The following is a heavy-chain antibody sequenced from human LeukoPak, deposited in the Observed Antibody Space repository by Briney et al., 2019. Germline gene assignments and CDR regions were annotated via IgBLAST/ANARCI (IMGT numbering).Heavy chain of an antibody. CDR2: IYYSGST. D-gene: IGHD4-17*01. CDR1: GGSISSYY. Sequence: SETLSLTCTVSGGSISSYYWSWIRQPPGKGLEWIGYIYYSGSTNFNPSLKSRVTISVDTSKNQFSLKLSSVTAADTAVYYCARGYGETPTRWGQGTLVTVSS. J-gene: IGHJ4*02. V-gene: IGHV4-59*01. CDR3: ARGYGETPTR.